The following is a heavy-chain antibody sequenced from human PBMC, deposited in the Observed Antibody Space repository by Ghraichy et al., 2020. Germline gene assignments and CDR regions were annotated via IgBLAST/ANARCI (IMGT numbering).Heavy chain of an antibody. CDR1: GGSITTGGYY. V-gene: IGHV4-31*03. CDR3: ARVNPSVEENNWYFDL. CDR2: IYHTGIT. Sequence: SETLSLTCTVSGGSITTGGYYWSWIRQHPGKGLEWIGHIYHTGITHDNPSLQSRLSISMDTSQSQFSLELTSVTAADTAVYFYARVNPSVEENNWYFDLWGRGTLVTVSS. J-gene: IGHJ2*01. D-gene: IGHD4-23*01.